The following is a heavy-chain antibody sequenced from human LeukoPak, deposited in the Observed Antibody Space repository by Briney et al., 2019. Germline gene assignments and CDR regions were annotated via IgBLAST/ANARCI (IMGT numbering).Heavy chain of an antibody. J-gene: IGHJ6*02. CDR3: ARHLFGYNIGDV. V-gene: IGHV4-59*08. CDR2: ISYTGGT. CDR1: GGSIRSYF. D-gene: IGHD1-14*01. Sequence: SETLSLTCTVSGGSIRSYFWTWIRQPPGKGLEWIGYISYTGGTNYNPSLKTRVTISVDTSKTHFSLKLSSVTAADTAVYYCARHLFGYNIGDVWGQGTTVTDSS.